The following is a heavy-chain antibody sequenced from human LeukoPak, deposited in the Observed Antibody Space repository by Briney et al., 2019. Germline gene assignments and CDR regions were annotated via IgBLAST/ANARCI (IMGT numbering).Heavy chain of an antibody. Sequence: ASVKVSCKASGYTFTSYNINWMRQATGQGLEWMGWMSPNSGNTGYAQKFQGRVTMTRDTSTGTAYLELSSLRSEDSAVYYCVRTPPNWGADFWGQGTLVTVSS. J-gene: IGHJ4*02. CDR3: VRTPPNWGADF. V-gene: IGHV1-8*01. D-gene: IGHD7-27*01. CDR2: MSPNSGNT. CDR1: GYTFTSYN.